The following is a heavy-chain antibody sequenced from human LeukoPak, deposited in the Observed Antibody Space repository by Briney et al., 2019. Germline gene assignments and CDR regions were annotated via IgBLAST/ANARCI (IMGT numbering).Heavy chain of an antibody. D-gene: IGHD2-2*01. J-gene: IGHJ5*02. Sequence: SQTLSLTCTVSGGSISSGSYYWSWIRQPAGKGLEWIGRIYTSGSTNYNPSLKSRVTISVDTSKNQFSLKLSSVTAADTAGYYCASTLVPAARHNWFDPWGQGTLVTVSS. CDR2: IYTSGST. V-gene: IGHV4-61*02. CDR1: GGSISSGSYY. CDR3: ASTLVPAARHNWFDP.